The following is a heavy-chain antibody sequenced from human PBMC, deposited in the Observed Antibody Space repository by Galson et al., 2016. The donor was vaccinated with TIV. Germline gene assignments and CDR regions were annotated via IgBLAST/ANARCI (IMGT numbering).Heavy chain of an antibody. CDR3: AVLSPGRGPVFAF. V-gene: IGHV1-69*13. CDR1: GGIFNTYS. J-gene: IGHJ4*02. CDR2: LVPVDAKT. Sequence: QSGAEVKKPGSSVKVSCKASGGIFNTYSFNWVRQAPGQGLEWMGGLVPVDAKTNYAQKFQGGATITADESPSTASLELDSLTSDDTAVYYCAVLSPGRGPVFAFWGQGTLVTVSS. D-gene: IGHD2/OR15-2a*01.